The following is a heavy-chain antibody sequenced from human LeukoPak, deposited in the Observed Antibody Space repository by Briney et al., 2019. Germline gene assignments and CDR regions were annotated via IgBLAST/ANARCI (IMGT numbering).Heavy chain of an antibody. CDR3: ARGDSSGWFSRDYYGMDV. Sequence: ASVKVSCKASGGTFSSYAISWVRQAPGQGLEWMGGIIPIFGTANYAQEFQGRVTITADESTSTAYMELSSLRSEDTAVYYCARGDSSGWFSRDYYGMDVWGKGTTVTVSS. J-gene: IGHJ6*04. D-gene: IGHD6-19*01. CDR2: IIPIFGTA. CDR1: GGTFSSYA. V-gene: IGHV1-69*01.